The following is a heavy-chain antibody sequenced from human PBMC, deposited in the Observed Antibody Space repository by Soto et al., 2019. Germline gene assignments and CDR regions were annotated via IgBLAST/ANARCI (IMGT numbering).Heavy chain of an antibody. V-gene: IGHV3-33*01. D-gene: IGHD1-26*01. Sequence: VQLVESGGGVVQPGGSLRLSCAASGNIFNGYGMHWVRQPPGKGLEWVAVIRYDGSNIFYADSVKGRFTISRDNSKNTLYLQMNSLRDEDTAVYYCARDGVGYTTVFGYNDYWGQGTLFTVSS. CDR2: IRYDGSNI. CDR1: GNIFNGYG. J-gene: IGHJ4*02. CDR3: ARDGVGYTTVFGYNDY.